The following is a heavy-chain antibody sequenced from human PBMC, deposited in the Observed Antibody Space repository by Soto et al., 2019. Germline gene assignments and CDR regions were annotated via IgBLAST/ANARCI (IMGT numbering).Heavy chain of an antibody. CDR3: AKATTVPDYYYYYMDV. CDR2: ISGSGGST. D-gene: IGHD4-17*01. Sequence: GGSLRLSCAASGFTFSGYAMSWVRQAPGKGLEWVSAISGSGGSTYYADSVKGRFTISRDNSKNTLYLQMNSLRAEDTAVYYCAKATTVPDYYYYYMDVWGKGTTVTVSS. J-gene: IGHJ6*03. CDR1: GFTFSGYA. V-gene: IGHV3-23*01.